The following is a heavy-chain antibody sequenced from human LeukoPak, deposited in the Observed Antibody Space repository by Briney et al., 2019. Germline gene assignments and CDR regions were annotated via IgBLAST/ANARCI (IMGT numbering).Heavy chain of an antibody. J-gene: IGHJ4*02. CDR3: AKNHGDFWSGYYDY. Sequence: GGSLRLSCAASGFTFSSYSMNWVRQAPGKGLEWVSYISSSSSTIYYADSVKGRFTISRGNSKNTLYLQMNSLRAEDTAVYYCAKNHGDFWSGYYDYWGQGTLVTVSS. CDR2: ISSSSSTI. D-gene: IGHD3-3*01. V-gene: IGHV3-48*01. CDR1: GFTFSSYS.